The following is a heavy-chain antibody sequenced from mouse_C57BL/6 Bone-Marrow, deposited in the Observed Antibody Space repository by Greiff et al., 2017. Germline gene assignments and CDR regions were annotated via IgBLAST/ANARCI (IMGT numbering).Heavy chain of an antibody. J-gene: IGHJ4*01. CDR3: AREMKTLYAMDY. V-gene: IGHV1-55*01. Sequence: VQLQESGAELVKPGASVKMSCKASGYTFTSYWITWVKQRPGQGLEWIGDIYPGSGSTNYNEKFKSKATLTVDSSSSTSYMQLSSLTSEDSAVYYCAREMKTLYAMDYWGQGTSGTVSS. CDR1: GYTFTSYW. CDR2: IYPGSGST.